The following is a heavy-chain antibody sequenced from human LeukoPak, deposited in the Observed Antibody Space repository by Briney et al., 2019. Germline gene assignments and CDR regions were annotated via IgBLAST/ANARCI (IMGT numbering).Heavy chain of an antibody. CDR1: GGSISSYY. J-gene: IGHJ4*02. V-gene: IGHV4-59*01. CDR3: ARGERGYSYGYFDY. CDR2: IYYSGST. D-gene: IGHD5-18*01. Sequence: PSETLSLTCTVSGGSISSYYWSWIRQPSGKGLEWIGYIYYSGSTNYNPSLKSRVTISVDTSKNQFSLKLSSVTAADTAVYYCARGERGYSYGYFDYWGQGTLVTVSS.